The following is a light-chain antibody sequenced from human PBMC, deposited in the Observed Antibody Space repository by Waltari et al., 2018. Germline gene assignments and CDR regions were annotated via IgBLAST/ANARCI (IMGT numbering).Light chain of an antibody. CDR3: QQSDT. J-gene: IGKJ2*01. Sequence: DIQMTQSPSSLSASVGERVTITCQASQDISNFLNWYQQKPGKAPKLLIYEASKLETGVPSRFSGSGSGTDFTFSISSLQPEDIATYYCQQSDTFGQGTRLEIK. CDR2: EAS. V-gene: IGKV1-33*01. CDR1: QDISNF.